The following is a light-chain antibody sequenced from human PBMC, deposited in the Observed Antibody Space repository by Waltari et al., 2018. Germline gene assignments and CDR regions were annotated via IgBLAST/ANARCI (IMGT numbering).Light chain of an antibody. CDR1: LSNIGPHY. J-gene: IGLJ2*01. Sequence: QSVLTQPPSASGPPGQSVTISCSGSLSNIGPHYVYWYQQLPGTAPKLLIYLTHQRPSGVPDRFSASKSGTSASLAISGLRFEDEGDYYCATRDEGPTVVFGGGTKVTVL. V-gene: IGLV1-47*01. CDR2: LTH. CDR3: ATRDEGPTVV.